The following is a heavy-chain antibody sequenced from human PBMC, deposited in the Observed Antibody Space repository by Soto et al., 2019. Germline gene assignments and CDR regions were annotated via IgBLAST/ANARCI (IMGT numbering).Heavy chain of an antibody. Sequence: LSLTCTVSGGSIISGGYYWSWIRQHPGKGLEWIGYIYYSGSTYYNPSLKSRVTISVDTSKDQFSLKLSSVTAADTAVYYCARVTRFIAAAGQYYFDYWGQGTLVTVSS. J-gene: IGHJ4*02. V-gene: IGHV4-31*03. CDR3: ARVTRFIAAAGQYYFDY. CDR1: GGSIISGGYY. D-gene: IGHD6-13*01. CDR2: IYYSGST.